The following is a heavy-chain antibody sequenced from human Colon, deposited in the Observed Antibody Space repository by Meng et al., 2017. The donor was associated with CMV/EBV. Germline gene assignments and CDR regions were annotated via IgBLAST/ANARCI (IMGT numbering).Heavy chain of an antibody. Sequence: QVSLHQSDTGLVMPSQALSLTLAISRDSVSRDSAAWNWIRHSPSGGVEWLVRTYYMSQWYFDYEFSVIGRITINADTSKNEFPLQLRSVTPDDTAVYYCARGWELGSWGQGTLVTVSS. CDR1: RDSVSRDSAA. V-gene: IGHV6-1*01. CDR3: ARGWELGS. D-gene: IGHD1-26*01. CDR2: TYYMSQWYF. J-gene: IGHJ4*02.